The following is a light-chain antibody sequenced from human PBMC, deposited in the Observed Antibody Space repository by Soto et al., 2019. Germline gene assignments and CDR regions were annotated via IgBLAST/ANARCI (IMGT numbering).Light chain of an antibody. CDR1: QSVIGRQ. J-gene: IGKJ5*01. CDR3: QVYGPSPPSP. CDR2: GVS. V-gene: IGKV3-20*01. Sequence: EIVLTQSPGTLSLSPGERATLSCRASQSVIGRQLAWYQHKPGQAPRLLIYGVSSRATGIPDRFTGSGSGTDFTLTISRLEPEDFAVFYCQVYGPSPPSPFGQGTRLEIK.